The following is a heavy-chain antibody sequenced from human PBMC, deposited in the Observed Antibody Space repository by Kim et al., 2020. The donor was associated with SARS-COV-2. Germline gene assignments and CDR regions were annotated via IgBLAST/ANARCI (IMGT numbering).Heavy chain of an antibody. CDR1: GFTFSSYW. D-gene: IGHD2-8*02. V-gene: IGHV3-7*01. CDR3: ARDPGSWDPIVLVVYAIEGEDWYFDL. CDR2: IKQDGSEK. J-gene: IGHJ2*01. Sequence: GGSLRLSCAASGFTFSSYWMSWVRQAPGKGLEWVANIKQDGSEKYYVDSVKGRFTISRDNAKNSLYLQMNSLRAEDTAVYYCARDPGSWDPIVLVVYAIEGEDWYFDLWGRGTLVTVSS.